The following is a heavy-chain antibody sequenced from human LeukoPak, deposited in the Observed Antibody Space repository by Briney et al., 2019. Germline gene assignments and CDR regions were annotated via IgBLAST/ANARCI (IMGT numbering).Heavy chain of an antibody. CDR2: ISGSGGRT. CDR1: GFTFSSYA. Sequence: GGSLRLSCSASGFTFSSYAMSWVRQAPGKGLEWVSAISGSGGRTYYADSVKGRFTISRDNSKNTLYLQMNSLRAEDTAVYYCAKTDSSDYSYYFDYWGQGTLVTVSS. D-gene: IGHD3-22*01. V-gene: IGHV3-23*01. CDR3: AKTDSSDYSYYFDY. J-gene: IGHJ4*02.